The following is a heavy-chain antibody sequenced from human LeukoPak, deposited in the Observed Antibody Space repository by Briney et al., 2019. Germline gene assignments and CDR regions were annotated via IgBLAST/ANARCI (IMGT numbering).Heavy chain of an antibody. CDR1: GFSLSTRAVG. J-gene: IGHJ4*02. Sequence: SGPTLVNPTQTLTLTCTFSGFSLSTRAVGVGWIRQPPGKALEWLALIYWDDDKRYSPSLKSRLTITKDTSKNQVVLTMTNMDPVDTATYYCARAYYYGSGITYWGQGTLVTVSS. D-gene: IGHD3-10*01. V-gene: IGHV2-5*02. CDR3: ARAYYYGSGITY. CDR2: IYWDDDK.